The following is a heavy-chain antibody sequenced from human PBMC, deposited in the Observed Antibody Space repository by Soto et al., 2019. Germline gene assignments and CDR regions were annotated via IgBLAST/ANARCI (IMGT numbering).Heavy chain of an antibody. CDR3: AGEGKWELLLGVGNGMDV. CDR2: IKPNSGGT. V-gene: IGHV1-2*04. Sequence: ASVKVSCKASGYTFTGYYIHWVRQAPGQGLEWMGWIKPNSGGTNYAQKFQGWVTMTRDTSISTAYMELSRLRSDDTAVYYCAGEGKWELLLGVGNGMDVWGQGTTVTVSS. CDR1: GYTFTGYY. D-gene: IGHD1-26*01. J-gene: IGHJ6*02.